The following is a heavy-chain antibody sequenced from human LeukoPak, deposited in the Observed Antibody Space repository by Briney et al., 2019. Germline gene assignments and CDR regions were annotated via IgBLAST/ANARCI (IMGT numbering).Heavy chain of an antibody. D-gene: IGHD3-22*01. Sequence: ASVKVSCKASGYTFTGYYMHWVRQAPGQGLEWMGWINPNSGGTNYAQKFQGRVTMTRDTSISTAYMELSRLRSDDTAVYYCARDPDNYYDSSGYQDWGQGILVTVSS. CDR2: INPNSGGT. J-gene: IGHJ4*02. CDR3: ARDPDNYYDSSGYQD. V-gene: IGHV1-2*02. CDR1: GYTFTGYY.